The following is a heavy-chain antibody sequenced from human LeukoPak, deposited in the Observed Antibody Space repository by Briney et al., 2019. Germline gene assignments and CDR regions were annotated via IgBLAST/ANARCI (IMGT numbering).Heavy chain of an antibody. V-gene: IGHV3-30*03. CDR3: TRDLSLAAPQGFDY. D-gene: IGHD6-6*01. CDR1: GFTFSSYG. J-gene: IGHJ4*02. Sequence: PGGSLRLSCAASGFTFSSYGMHWVRQAPGKGLEWVAVISYDGSNKYYADSVKGRFTISRDNAENSLYLQMNSLRAEDTAVYYCTRDLSLAAPQGFDYWGQGTLVTVSS. CDR2: ISYDGSNK.